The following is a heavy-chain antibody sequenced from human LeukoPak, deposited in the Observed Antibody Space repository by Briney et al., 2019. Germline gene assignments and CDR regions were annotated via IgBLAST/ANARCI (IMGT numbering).Heavy chain of an antibody. CDR1: GYTFTSYD. CDR2: ISAYNGNT. D-gene: IGHD2-2*01. Sequence: GASVKVSCKASGYTFTSYDINWVRQATGQGLEWMGWISAYNGNTNYAQKLQGRVTMTTDTSTSTAYMELRSLRSDDTAVYYCARGIGYCSSTSCYLGYFDYWGQGTLVTVSS. V-gene: IGHV1-18*01. J-gene: IGHJ4*02. CDR3: ARGIGYCSSTSCYLGYFDY.